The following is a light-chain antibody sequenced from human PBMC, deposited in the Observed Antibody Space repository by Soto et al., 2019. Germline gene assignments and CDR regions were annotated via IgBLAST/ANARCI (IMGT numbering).Light chain of an antibody. CDR1: QSVSNY. CDR3: QQRHNWRDT. J-gene: IGKJ5*01. V-gene: IGKV3-11*01. Sequence: EIVLTQSPATLSLSPGERATLSFRASQSVSNYLSWYQQKPGQAPRLLMYETSRRATGIPARFSGSGSGTDFTLTISSLEPEDFAVYYCQQRHNWRDTFGQGTRLEI. CDR2: ETS.